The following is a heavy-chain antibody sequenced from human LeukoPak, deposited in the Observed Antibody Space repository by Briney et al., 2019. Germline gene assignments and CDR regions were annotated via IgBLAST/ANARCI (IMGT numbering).Heavy chain of an antibody. CDR1: GLTVSSNY. V-gene: IGHV3-53*01. CDR2: IYSGGST. J-gene: IGHJ6*02. CDR3: ARAESGYSYGYIYYYGMDV. Sequence: GVSLRLSCAASGLTVSSNYMSWVRQAPGKGLEWVSVIYSGGSTYYADSVKGRFTISRDNSKNTLYLQMNSLRAEDTAVYYCARAESGYSYGYIYYYGMDVWGQGTTVTVSS. D-gene: IGHD5-18*01.